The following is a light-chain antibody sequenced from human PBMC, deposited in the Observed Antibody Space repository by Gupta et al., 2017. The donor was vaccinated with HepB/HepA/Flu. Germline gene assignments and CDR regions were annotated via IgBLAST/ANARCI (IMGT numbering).Light chain of an antibody. CDR2: AAS. J-gene: IGKJ1*01. V-gene: IGKV1-6*01. Sequence: IPMTQSPSSLSASIGDRVAITCRASQGIRNDVSWYQQKPGKAPKRLIFAASRLQSGVPSRCSGSGSGTDFTLTISSLQPEDWATYYCRQEDNSPRTCGQGTKVEVK. CDR3: RQEDNSPRT. CDR1: QGIRND.